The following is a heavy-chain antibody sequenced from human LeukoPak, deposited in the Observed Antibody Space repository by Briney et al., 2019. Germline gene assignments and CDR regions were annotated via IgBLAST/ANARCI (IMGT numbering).Heavy chain of an antibody. Sequence: ASVKVSCKVSGSTLSVLSMHWVRQAPGKGLEWMGWINTNTGNPTYAQGFTGRFVFSLDTSVSTAYLQISSLKAEDTAVYYCARVLHDYGSDYWGQGTLVTVSS. CDR3: ARVLHDYGSDY. V-gene: IGHV7-4-1*02. D-gene: IGHD4-17*01. CDR2: INTNTGNP. CDR1: GSTLSVLS. J-gene: IGHJ4*02.